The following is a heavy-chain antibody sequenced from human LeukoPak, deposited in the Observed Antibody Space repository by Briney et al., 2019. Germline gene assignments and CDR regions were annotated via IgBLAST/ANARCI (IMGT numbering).Heavy chain of an antibody. J-gene: IGHJ4*02. Sequence: ASVKVSCKASGYTFTSYYIHWVRQAPGQGLEWVGIINPDGGGTTYAQKFRGRVTMSRDTSTATAYMELGSLGSGNTAVYYCAKDLGDSKGYYSHWGQRTLVIVSS. D-gene: IGHD6-25*01. CDR3: AKDLGDSKGYYSH. CDR2: INPDGGGT. CDR1: GYTFTSYY. V-gene: IGHV1-46*01.